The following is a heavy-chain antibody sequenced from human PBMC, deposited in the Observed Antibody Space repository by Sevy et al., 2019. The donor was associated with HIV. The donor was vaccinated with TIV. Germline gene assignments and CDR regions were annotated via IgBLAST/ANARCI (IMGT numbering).Heavy chain of an antibody. J-gene: IGHJ3*02. CDR3: ARGDYYDSSGWEAFDI. Sequence: GGSLRLSCAASGFTFSSYYMHWVRQATGKGLEWVSAIGTAGDTYYPGSVKGRFTISRENAKNSLYLQMNSLRAGDTAVYYCARGDYYDSSGWEAFDIWGQGTMVTVSS. D-gene: IGHD3-22*01. CDR1: GFTFSSYY. V-gene: IGHV3-13*01. CDR2: IGTAGDT.